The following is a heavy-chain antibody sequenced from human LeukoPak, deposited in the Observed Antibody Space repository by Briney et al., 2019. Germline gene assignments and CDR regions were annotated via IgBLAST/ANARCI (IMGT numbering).Heavy chain of an antibody. CDR2: IIPIFGIT. Sequence: TSVKVSCKASGGTFSNYAFSWVRQAPGQGLEWMGRIIPIFGITNYAQKFQGRVTITADKSTNTAYMELSSLTSEDTAVYYCARDPRYYYDSTRYPRGSDFDYWGQGTLVTVSS. CDR1: GGTFSNYA. D-gene: IGHD3-22*01. V-gene: IGHV1-69*04. J-gene: IGHJ4*02. CDR3: ARDPRYYYDSTRYPRGSDFDY.